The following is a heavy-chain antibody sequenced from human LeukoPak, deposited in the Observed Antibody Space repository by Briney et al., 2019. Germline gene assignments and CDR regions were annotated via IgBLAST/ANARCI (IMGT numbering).Heavy chain of an antibody. J-gene: IGHJ4*02. CDR3: ARTTSLTASGYDY. CDR2: INPNTGDR. V-gene: IGHV1-8*03. D-gene: IGHD4-17*01. Sequence: ASVKVSCKASGYTFTNYHINWVRQAPGQGPEWMGWINPNTGDRGYAQKFQGRVSITSDTSISTAYMELGSPRSEDTAVYFCARTTSLTASGYDYWGQGTLVTVSS. CDR1: GYTFTNYH.